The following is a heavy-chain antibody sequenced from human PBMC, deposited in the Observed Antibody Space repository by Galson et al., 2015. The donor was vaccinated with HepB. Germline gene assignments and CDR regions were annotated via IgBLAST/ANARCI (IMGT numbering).Heavy chain of an antibody. CDR1: GLTLSSYT. J-gene: IGHJ4*02. V-gene: IGHV3-11*04. D-gene: IGHD6-19*01. CDR3: ATELRHNSGWFALDS. CDR2: ISTNGATT. Sequence: SLRLSCAASGLTLSSYTMSWVRQSPGRGLQWVSYISTNGATTYYTDSVKGRFTVARDNARNTVSLQMNSLRAEDTAVYYCATELRHNSGWFALDSWGQGTLVTVSS.